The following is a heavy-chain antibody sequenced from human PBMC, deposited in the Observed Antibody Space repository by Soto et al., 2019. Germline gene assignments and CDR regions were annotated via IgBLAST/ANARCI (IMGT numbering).Heavy chain of an antibody. J-gene: IGHJ5*02. CDR3: ATQEVGGSYVYTFDP. CDR2: IYYSGST. V-gene: IGHV4-59*05. CDR1: GGSISSYY. Sequence: SETLSLTCTVSGGSISSYYWGWILQPPGKGLEWIGSIYYSGSTYYNPSLKSRVTISVDTSKNQFSLKLSSVTAADTAVYYCATQEVGGSYVYTFDPWGQGTLVTVSS. D-gene: IGHD1-26*01.